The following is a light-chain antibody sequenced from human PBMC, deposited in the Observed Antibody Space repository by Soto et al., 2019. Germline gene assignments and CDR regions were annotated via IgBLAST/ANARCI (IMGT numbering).Light chain of an antibody. J-gene: IGKJ1*01. V-gene: IGKV1-5*01. Sequence: DIQMTQSPPTLSASVGDRVSITCRASQSISGWLAWYQQKPGEAPKLLIYDVSTLESGVPSRFRGSGSGTEFILTISSLQPDDLATYDCQQYDTYSWTFGQGTKVEIK. CDR1: QSISGW. CDR3: QQYDTYSWT. CDR2: DVS.